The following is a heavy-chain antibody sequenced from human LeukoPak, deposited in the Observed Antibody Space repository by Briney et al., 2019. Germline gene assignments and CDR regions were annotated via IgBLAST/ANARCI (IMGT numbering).Heavy chain of an antibody. CDR1: GFIVGNNY. V-gene: IGHV3-53*01. CDR2: IYGGGAT. CDR3: AGDRRENWFDP. J-gene: IGHJ5*02. Sequence: PGGSLRLSCTASGFIVGNNYVTWVRQAPGQGLEWVSSIYGGGATYYADSVRGRFTVSRDNAKNTVYLQMDSLRGEDTAVYYCAGDRRENWFDPWGQGTLVTVSS. D-gene: IGHD1-26*01.